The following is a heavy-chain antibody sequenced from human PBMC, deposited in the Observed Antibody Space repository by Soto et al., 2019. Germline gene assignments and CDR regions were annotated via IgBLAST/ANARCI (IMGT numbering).Heavy chain of an antibody. V-gene: IGHV1-46*01. J-gene: IGHJ6*02. CDR3: ARDSHFDAKVRGVSVYYYGMDV. Sequence: QVQLVQSGAEVKKPGASVKVSCKASGYTFTSYYMHWVRQAPGQGLEWMGIINPSGGSTSYAQKFQGRVTMTRDTSTSTVYMELSSLRSEDTAVYYCARDSHFDAKVRGVSVYYYGMDVWGQGTTVTVSS. CDR2: INPSGGST. D-gene: IGHD3-10*01. CDR1: GYTFTSYY.